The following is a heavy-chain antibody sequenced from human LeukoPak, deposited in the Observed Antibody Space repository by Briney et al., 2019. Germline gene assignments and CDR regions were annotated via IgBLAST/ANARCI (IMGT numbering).Heavy chain of an antibody. V-gene: IGHV3-30*19. CDR3: ARDSWLLWFGEPANAFDI. D-gene: IGHD3-10*01. Sequence: GGSLRLSCAASGFTFNTYGMHWVRQAPGKGLEWVAVISYDGSNKYYADSVKGRFTISRDNSKNTLYLQMNSLRAEDTAVYYCARDSWLLWFGEPANAFDIWGQGTMVTVSS. CDR1: GFTFNTYG. CDR2: ISYDGSNK. J-gene: IGHJ3*02.